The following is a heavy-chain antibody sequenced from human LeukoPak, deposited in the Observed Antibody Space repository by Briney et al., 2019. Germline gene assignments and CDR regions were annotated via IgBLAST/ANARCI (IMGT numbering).Heavy chain of an antibody. D-gene: IGHD3-10*01. Sequence: GRSLRLSCAASGFTFSNGTHWVRQAPGKGLEWVVVITYDGSKKYYGDSVKGRFTVSRDNSKNTLYLQMNSLRAEDTAVYYCAKDRRNYYGSGVDYWGQGTLVTVSS. J-gene: IGHJ4*02. V-gene: IGHV3-30*18. CDR3: AKDRRNYYGSGVDY. CDR2: ITYDGSKK. CDR1: GFTFSNG.